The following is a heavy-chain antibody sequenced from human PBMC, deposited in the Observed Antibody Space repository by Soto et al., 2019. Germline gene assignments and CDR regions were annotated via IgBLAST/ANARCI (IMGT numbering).Heavy chain of an antibody. CDR2: IYSGGST. CDR1: GFTVSSNY. D-gene: IGHD3-22*01. CDR3: AKMIVVATDNWFDP. Sequence: GGSLRLSCAASGFTVSSNYMSWVRQAPGKGLEWVSVIYSGGSTYYADSVKGRFTISRDNSKNTLYLQMNSLRAEDTAVYYCAKMIVVATDNWFDPWGQGTLVTVSS. V-gene: IGHV3-53*01. J-gene: IGHJ5*02.